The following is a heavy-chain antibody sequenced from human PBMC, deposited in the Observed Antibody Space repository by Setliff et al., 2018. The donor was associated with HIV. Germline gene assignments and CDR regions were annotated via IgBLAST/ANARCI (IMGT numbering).Heavy chain of an antibody. CDR3: ARDIHSSPWYGVGGMDV. J-gene: IGHJ6*02. Sequence: PSETLSLTCTVSGGSITSENYYRNWIRQPAGKGLEWIGRMYSSGSTDYNPSLKSRVTIFVDTSKNQFSLKVTSVTATDTAVYYCARDIHSSPWYGVGGMDVWGQGTTVTVSS. D-gene: IGHD6-13*01. CDR2: MYSSGST. CDR1: GGSITSENYY. V-gene: IGHV4-61*02.